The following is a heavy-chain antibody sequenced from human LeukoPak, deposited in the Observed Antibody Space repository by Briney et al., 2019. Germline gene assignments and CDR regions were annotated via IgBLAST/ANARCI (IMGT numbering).Heavy chain of an antibody. J-gene: IGHJ4*02. CDR3: ARDWGPYWLWY. V-gene: IGHV3-21*01. CDR1: GFIFSTYS. Sequence: GGSLRLSCAASGFIFSTYSMNWVRQAPGKGLEWVSSISSSSSYIYYADSVKGRFTISRDNAKNSLYLQMNSLRAEDTAVYYCARDWGPYWLWYWGQGTLVTVSS. CDR2: ISSSSSYI. D-gene: IGHD2-21*01.